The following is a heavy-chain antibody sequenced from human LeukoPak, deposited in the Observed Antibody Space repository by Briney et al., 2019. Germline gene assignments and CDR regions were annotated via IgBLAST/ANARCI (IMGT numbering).Heavy chain of an antibody. D-gene: IGHD3-16*02. Sequence: GGSLRLSCAASGFTFSSPWMHWVRQAPANGLVWVPRINSDGSATAYADSVKGRFTISRDNAENTLYLQMNSLRAEDTAVYYCARGTAGYHSSYFDYWGQGTLVTVSS. CDR1: GFTFSSPW. V-gene: IGHV3-74*01. CDR3: ARGTAGYHSSYFDY. J-gene: IGHJ4*02. CDR2: INSDGSAT.